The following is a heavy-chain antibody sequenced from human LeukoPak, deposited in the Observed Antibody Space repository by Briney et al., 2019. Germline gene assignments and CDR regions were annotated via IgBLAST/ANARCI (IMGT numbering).Heavy chain of an antibody. CDR1: GGSISSYY. CDR2: IYYSGST. V-gene: IGHV4-39*01. D-gene: IGHD3-10*01. Sequence: PSETLSLTCTVSGGSISSYYWGWIRQPPGKGLEWIGSIYYSGSTYYNPSLKSRVTISVDTSKNQFSLKLSSVTAADTAVYYCARITMVRGVDYWGQGTLVTVSS. J-gene: IGHJ4*02. CDR3: ARITMVRGVDY.